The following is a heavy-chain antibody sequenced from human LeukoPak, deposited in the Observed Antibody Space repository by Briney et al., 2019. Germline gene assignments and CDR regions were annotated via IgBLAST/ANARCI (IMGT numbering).Heavy chain of an antibody. Sequence: PGGSLRLSCEASGFTVSSNYMSWVRQAPGKGLEWVSVIYSNGNTYYADSVKGRFTISRDISKNTLYLQMNSLRAKDTAVYYCARDSPYGAWGQGTLVTVSS. CDR3: ARDSPYGA. V-gene: IGHV3-66*01. D-gene: IGHD4-17*01. CDR1: GFTVSSNY. CDR2: IYSNGNT. J-gene: IGHJ5*02.